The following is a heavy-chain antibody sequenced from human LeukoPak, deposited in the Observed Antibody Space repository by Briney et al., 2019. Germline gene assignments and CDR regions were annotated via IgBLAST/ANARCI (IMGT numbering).Heavy chain of an antibody. D-gene: IGHD6-19*01. J-gene: IGHJ4*02. CDR2: IYYSGST. V-gene: IGHV4-59*08. Sequence: PSETLSLTCTVCGGFISSYYWSWIRQPPGKGLEGIGYIYYSGSTNYNPSLKSRVTISVDTSKNQFSLKLSSVTAADTAVYYCARLLGGSGWYRIGYWGQGTLVTVSS. CDR3: ARLLGGSGWYRIGY. CDR1: GGFISSYY.